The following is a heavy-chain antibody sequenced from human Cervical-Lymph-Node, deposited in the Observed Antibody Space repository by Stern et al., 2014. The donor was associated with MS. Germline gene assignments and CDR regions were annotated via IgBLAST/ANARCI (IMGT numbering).Heavy chain of an antibody. CDR2: IFWDDEE. V-gene: IGHV2-5*02. J-gene: IGHJ4*02. Sequence: QITLKESGPTLVKPTQTLTLTCTFSGFSLSTTGAAVGWIRQPPGKALEWLGLIFWDDEERYSPSLRSRLTITKDTSKNQVVLTLTNMDPVDTATYYCVHRQPAYFFEHWGQGALVTVSS. CDR1: GFSLSTTGAA. CDR3: VHRQPAYFFEH.